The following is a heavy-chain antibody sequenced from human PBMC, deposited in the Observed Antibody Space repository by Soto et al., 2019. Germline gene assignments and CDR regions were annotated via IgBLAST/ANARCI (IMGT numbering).Heavy chain of an antibody. CDR3: ASSRVVTTYFDY. J-gene: IGHJ4*01. V-gene: IGHV4-30-2*06. Sequence: QLQLQESGSRLVKPSQTLSLTCAVSGGSITRAGYSWSWIRQSPGKGLEWIGYIYNSGSTFYNPSLMSRLTISVGRSKNQLSLQLNSVTDADTAVYYCASSRVVTTYFDYWGHGTLVTVSS. D-gene: IGHD2-21*02. CDR2: IYNSGST. CDR1: GGSITRAGYS.